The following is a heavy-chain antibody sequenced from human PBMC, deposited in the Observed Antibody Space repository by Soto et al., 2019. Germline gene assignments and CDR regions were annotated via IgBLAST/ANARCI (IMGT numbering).Heavy chain of an antibody. V-gene: IGHV4-59*12. CDR1: GGSISSYY. J-gene: IGHJ6*02. Sequence: SETLSLTCTVSGGSISSYYWSWIRQPPGKGLEWIGYMYYGGRTNYNPSLKSRVTISVDTSKMQVSLKLSSVTAADTAVYYCASVRVRYSSSRETYYYYYGMDVWGQGTTVTVSS. CDR2: MYYGGRT. CDR3: ASVRVRYSSSRETYYYYYGMDV. D-gene: IGHD6-6*01.